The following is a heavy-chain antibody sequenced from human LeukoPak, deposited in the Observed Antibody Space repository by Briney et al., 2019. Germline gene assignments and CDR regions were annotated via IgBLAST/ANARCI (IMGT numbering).Heavy chain of an antibody. D-gene: IGHD3-22*01. Sequence: GGSLRLSCAASGFTFSTYWMHWVRQASGKGLVWVSRINSDGSSTNYADSVKGRFTISRDNAKNTLYLQMNSLRAEDTAVYYCVRDMGYYDKVWGQGTLVTVSS. J-gene: IGHJ4*02. CDR3: VRDMGYYDKV. V-gene: IGHV3-74*01. CDR2: INSDGSST. CDR1: GFTFSTYW.